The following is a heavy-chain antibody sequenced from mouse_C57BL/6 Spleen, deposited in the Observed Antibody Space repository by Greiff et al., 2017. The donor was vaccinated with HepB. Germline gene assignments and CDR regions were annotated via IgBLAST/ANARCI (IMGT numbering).Heavy chain of an antibody. J-gene: IGHJ3*01. CDR1: GFTFSSYA. Sequence: EVQGVESGGGLVKPGGSLKLSCAASGFTFSSYAMSWVRQTPEKRLEWVATISDGGSYTYYPDNVKGRFTISRDNAKNNLYLQMSHLKSEDTAMYYCASLYGYDGEFAYWGQGTLVTVSA. CDR3: ASLYGYDGEFAY. D-gene: IGHD2-2*01. CDR2: ISDGGSYT. V-gene: IGHV5-4*01.